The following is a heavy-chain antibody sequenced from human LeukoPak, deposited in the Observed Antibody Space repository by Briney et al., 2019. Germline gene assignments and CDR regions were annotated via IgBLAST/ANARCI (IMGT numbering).Heavy chain of an antibody. Sequence: SETLSLTCAGYGGSFSGYYWSWIRQPPGKGLEWIGEINHSGSTNYNPSLKSRATISVETSKNQFSLKLSSVTAADTAVYYCARVRDYGSGRYSCGQGTLVTVSS. V-gene: IGHV4-34*01. D-gene: IGHD3-10*01. CDR1: GGSFSGYY. CDR2: INHSGST. CDR3: ARVRDYGSGRYS. J-gene: IGHJ5*02.